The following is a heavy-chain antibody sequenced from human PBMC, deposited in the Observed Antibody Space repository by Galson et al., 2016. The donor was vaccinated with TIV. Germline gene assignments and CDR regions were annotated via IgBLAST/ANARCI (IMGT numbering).Heavy chain of an antibody. CDR2: ISDTGISR. Sequence: SLRLSCAASGFTVGNNYMSWVRQPPGKGLEWVSSISDTGISRYYADSVKGRFTISRDNSRNMLYLQMNSLRAEDTALYFCAKFAMLGKIAIHFDYWGQGTLLTVSS. CDR3: AKFAMLGKIAIHFDY. J-gene: IGHJ4*02. CDR1: GFTVGNNY. D-gene: IGHD2-2*02. V-gene: IGHV3-23*01.